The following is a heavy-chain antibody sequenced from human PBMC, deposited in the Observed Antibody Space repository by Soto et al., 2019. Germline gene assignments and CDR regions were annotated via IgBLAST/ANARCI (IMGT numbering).Heavy chain of an antibody. V-gene: IGHV3-30*18. D-gene: IGHD6-19*01. CDR3: AKDIGSSGWTGY. CDR2: ISYDGSNK. J-gene: IGHJ4*02. Sequence: GGSLRLSCAASGFTFSSYGMHWVRQAPGKGLEWVAVISYDGSNKYYADSVKGRFTISRDNSKNTLYLQMNSLRAEDTAVYYCAKDIGSSGWTGYWGQGTLVTVSS. CDR1: GFTFSSYG.